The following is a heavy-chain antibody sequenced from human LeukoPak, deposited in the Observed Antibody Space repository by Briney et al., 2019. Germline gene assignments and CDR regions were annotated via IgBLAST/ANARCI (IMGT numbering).Heavy chain of an antibody. CDR3: ARDASGFGELIFDY. J-gene: IGHJ4*02. D-gene: IGHD3-10*01. CDR1: GYSISSGYY. CDR2: IYHSGST. Sequence: KTSETLSLTCAVSGYSISSGYYWGWIRQPPGKGLEWIGTIYHSGSTYYNPSLKSRVTISVDTSKNQFSLKLSSVTAADTAVYYCARDASGFGELIFDYWGQGTLVTVSS. V-gene: IGHV4-38-2*01.